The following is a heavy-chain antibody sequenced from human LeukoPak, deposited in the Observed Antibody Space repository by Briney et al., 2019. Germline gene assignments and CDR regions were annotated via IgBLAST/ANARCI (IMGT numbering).Heavy chain of an antibody. V-gene: IGHV6-1*01. Sequence: SQTPSLTCAISGDSVLSTGAAWNWIRQSPSRGLEWLGRTYYRSQWYSDYAEFVKSRITINTDTSKNQFSLQLKSVTPEDTAVYFCARDLTSAWHGFDSWGQGTLVTVSS. J-gene: IGHJ4*02. CDR3: ARDLTSAWHGFDS. CDR2: TYYRSQWYS. CDR1: GDSVLSTGAA. D-gene: IGHD6-19*01.